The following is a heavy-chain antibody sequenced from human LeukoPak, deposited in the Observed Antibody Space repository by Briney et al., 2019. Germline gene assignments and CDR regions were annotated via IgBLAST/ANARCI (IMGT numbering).Heavy chain of an antibody. CDR1: GFTFSSYW. Sequence: GGSLRLSCAASGFTFSSYWMNWVRQAPGKGLEWVANIKQDGSEKYYVDSVKGRFTISRDNSKNTLYLQMNSLRAEDTAVYYCARDPYYDSSGYYYEGAFDIWGQGTMITVSS. D-gene: IGHD3-22*01. V-gene: IGHV3-7*03. CDR2: IKQDGSEK. J-gene: IGHJ3*02. CDR3: ARDPYYDSSGYYYEGAFDI.